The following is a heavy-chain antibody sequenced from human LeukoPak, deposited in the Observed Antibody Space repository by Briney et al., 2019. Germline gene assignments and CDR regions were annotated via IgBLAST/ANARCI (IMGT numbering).Heavy chain of an antibody. CDR3: ARGRGGHDYVADY. Sequence: PGGSLRLSCAASGFTFSSYAMHWVRQAPGKGLEWVAVISYDGSNKYYADSVKGRFTISRDNSKNTLYLQMNSLRAEDTAVYYCARGRGGHDYVADYWGQGTLVTVSS. V-gene: IGHV3-30*04. CDR2: ISYDGSNK. CDR1: GFTFSSYA. J-gene: IGHJ4*02. D-gene: IGHD5-12*01.